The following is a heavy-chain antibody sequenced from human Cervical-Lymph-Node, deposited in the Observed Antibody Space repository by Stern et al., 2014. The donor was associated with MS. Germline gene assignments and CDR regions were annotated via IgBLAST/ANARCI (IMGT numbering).Heavy chain of an antibody. J-gene: IGHJ4*02. D-gene: IGHD2-8*01. CDR2: ISYDGNHK. V-gene: IGHV3-30*03. CDR1: GFTFSSYG. Sequence: VQLVEYGGAVVQPGRSLRLSCAASGFTFSSYGMHWVRPAPGKGLEWVTVISYDGNHKYYAASVKGRFTSSRDNSKNTLHLQMNSVTPDDTAIYYCARDYEDTSMLFDHWGQGTLVTVSS. CDR3: ARDYEDTSMLFDH.